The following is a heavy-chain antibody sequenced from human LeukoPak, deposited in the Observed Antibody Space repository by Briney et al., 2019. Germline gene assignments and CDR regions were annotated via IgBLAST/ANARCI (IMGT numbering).Heavy chain of an antibody. CDR3: ARDRGNWSDP. J-gene: IGHJ5*02. Sequence: PGGSLRLSCAASGFTFSSYAMHWVRQAPGKGLEWVAVISYDGSNKYYADSVKGRFTISRDNSKNTLYLQMNSLRAEDTAVYYCARDRGNWSDPWGQGTLVTVSS. V-gene: IGHV3-30*04. CDR2: ISYDGSNK. CDR1: GFTFSSYA.